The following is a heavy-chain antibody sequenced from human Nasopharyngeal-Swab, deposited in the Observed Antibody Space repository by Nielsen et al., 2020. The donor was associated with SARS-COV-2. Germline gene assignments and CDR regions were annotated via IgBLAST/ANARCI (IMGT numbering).Heavy chain of an antibody. CDR1: GYTLTSYY. CDR2: INPSGGST. D-gene: IGHD5-12*01. Sequence: ASVKVSCKASGYTLTSYYMHWVRQAPGQGLEWMGIINPSGGSTSYAQKFQGRVTMTRDTSTSTVYMELSSLRSEDTAVYYCARPRYGGYEISPPNYWGQGTLVTVSS. J-gene: IGHJ4*02. CDR3: ARPRYGGYEISPPNY. V-gene: IGHV1-46*01.